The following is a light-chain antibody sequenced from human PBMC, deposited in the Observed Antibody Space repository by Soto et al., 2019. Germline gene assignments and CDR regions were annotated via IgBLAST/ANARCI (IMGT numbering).Light chain of an antibody. Sequence: DIQMTQSPSSLSASVGYRVTITCRSSQSISSKLNWYQQKQGKAPRLLIYAASSLQSGVPSRFSGSGSGTDFTLTISSLQSEDFAVYYCQQYNNWPPITFGQGTRLEIK. CDR2: AAS. J-gene: IGKJ5*01. CDR3: QQYNNWPPIT. V-gene: IGKV1-39*01. CDR1: QSISSK.